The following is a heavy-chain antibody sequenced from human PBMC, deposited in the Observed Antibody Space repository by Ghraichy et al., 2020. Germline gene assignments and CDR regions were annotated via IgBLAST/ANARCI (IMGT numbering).Heavy chain of an antibody. J-gene: IGHJ6*02. D-gene: IGHD3-10*01. CDR3: AADSRFGLQTYYYGMDV. V-gene: IGHV1-58*02. CDR1: GFTFTSSA. Sequence: SVKVSCKASGFTFTSSAMQWVRQARGQRLEWIGWIVVGSGNTNYAQKFQERVTITRDMSTSTAYMELSSLRSEDTAVYYCAADSRFGLQTYYYGMDVWGQGTTVTVS. CDR2: IVVGSGNT.